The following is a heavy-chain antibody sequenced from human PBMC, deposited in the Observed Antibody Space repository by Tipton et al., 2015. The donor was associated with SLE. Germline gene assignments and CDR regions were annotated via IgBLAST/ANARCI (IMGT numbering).Heavy chain of an antibody. CDR3: ARGAHSNYPDY. V-gene: IGHV4-59*01. CDR1: GGSISSYY. D-gene: IGHD4-11*01. CDR2: IYYSGST. J-gene: IGHJ4*02. Sequence: LRLSCTVSGGSISSYYWSWIRQPPGKGLEWIGYIYYSGSTNYNPSLKSRVTISVDTSKNQFSLKLSSVTAADTAAYYCARGAHSNYPDYWGQGTLVTVSS.